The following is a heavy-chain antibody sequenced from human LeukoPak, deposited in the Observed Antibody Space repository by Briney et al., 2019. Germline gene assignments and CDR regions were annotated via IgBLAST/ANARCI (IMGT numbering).Heavy chain of an antibody. J-gene: IGHJ5*02. Sequence: PSETLSLTRTVSGGSISSGGYYCSWIRQHPGKGLEWIGYIYYSGSTYYNPSLKSRVTISVDTSKNQFCLKLSSVTAADTAVYYCARVGWLRPINWFDPWGQGTLVTVSS. V-gene: IGHV4-31*03. D-gene: IGHD5-12*01. CDR3: ARVGWLRPINWFDP. CDR1: GGSISSGGYY. CDR2: IYYSGST.